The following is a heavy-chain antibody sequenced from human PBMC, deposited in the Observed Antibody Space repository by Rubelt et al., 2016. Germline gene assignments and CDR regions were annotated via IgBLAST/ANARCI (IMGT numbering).Heavy chain of an antibody. CDR3: ARDRVGEGSGLDY. CDR2: INHSGST. J-gene: IGHJ4*02. V-gene: IGHV4-34*01. D-gene: IGHD3-10*01. CDR1: GGSFGGYY. Sequence: QVQLQRWGAGLLKLSETLSLPCAVYGGSFGGYYGSWIRQPPGKGLGWLGEINHSGSTNYNPSLKSRVTISVDTSKNQFSLKLSSVTAADTAVYYCARDRVGEGSGLDYWGQGTLVTVSS.